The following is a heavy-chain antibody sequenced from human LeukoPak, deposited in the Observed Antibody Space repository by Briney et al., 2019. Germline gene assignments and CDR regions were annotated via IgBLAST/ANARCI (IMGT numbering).Heavy chain of an antibody. V-gene: IGHV5-51*01. CDR1: GYSFTSYW. J-gene: IGHJ4*02. CDR2: IYPGDSDT. Sequence: GESLKISCKGSGYSFTSYWIGWVSQVPGKGLECMGIIYPGDSDTRYSPSFQGRVTISADKSISTAYLQWSSLKASDTAMYYCARALRVAAAGNIYFDYWGQGTLVTVSS. D-gene: IGHD6-13*01. CDR3: ARALRVAAAGNIYFDY.